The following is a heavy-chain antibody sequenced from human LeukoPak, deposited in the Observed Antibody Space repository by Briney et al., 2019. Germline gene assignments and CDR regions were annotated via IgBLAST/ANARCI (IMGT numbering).Heavy chain of an antibody. CDR3: ARGALGY. V-gene: IGHV4-34*01. Sequence: SETLSLTCAVYGGSFSDYYWTWIRQPPGKGLEWIGEINHSGSTNYNPSLKSRVTISVDTSKNQFSLKLNSVTAADTAVYFCARGALGYWGQGTLVTVSS. CDR2: INHSGST. J-gene: IGHJ4*02. CDR1: GGSFSDYY.